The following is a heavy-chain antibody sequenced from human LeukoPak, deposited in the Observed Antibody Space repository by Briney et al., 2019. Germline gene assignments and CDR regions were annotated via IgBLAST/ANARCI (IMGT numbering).Heavy chain of an antibody. CDR1: GFTFDDST. CDR3: AKETSGSYG. D-gene: IGHD6-19*01. V-gene: IGHV3-43*01. CDR2: IYWGGARL. Sequence: GGSLRLSCAASGFTFDDSTMHWVRQAPGKGLEWFSLIYWGGARLFYAASVKRRFTISRDNSKNSLYLKIDRLSAQDPAFYYCAKETSGSYGWG. J-gene: IGHJ6*03.